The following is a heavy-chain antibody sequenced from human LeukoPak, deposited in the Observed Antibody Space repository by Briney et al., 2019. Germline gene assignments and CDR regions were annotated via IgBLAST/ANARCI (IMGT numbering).Heavy chain of an antibody. CDR1: GFTFSSYS. Sequence: GGFLRLSCAASGFTFSSYSVNWVRQAPGKGLEWVSSISSSSSYIYYADSVKGRFTISRDNAKNSLYLQMNSLRAEDTAVYYCARDSTVGAGGDFDYWGQGTLVTVSS. V-gene: IGHV3-21*01. D-gene: IGHD1-26*01. CDR3: ARDSTVGAGGDFDY. CDR2: ISSSSSYI. J-gene: IGHJ4*02.